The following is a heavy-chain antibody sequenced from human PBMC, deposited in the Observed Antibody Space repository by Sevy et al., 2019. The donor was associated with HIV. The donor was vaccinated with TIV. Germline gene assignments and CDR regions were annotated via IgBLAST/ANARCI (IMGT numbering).Heavy chain of an antibody. V-gene: IGHV3-23*01. CDR3: AKEWTLLSDWYGEFDY. Sequence: GGSLRLSCAASGFTFTNYGMHWVRQAPGKGLEWVSGISNSGENTYDADSVWGRFTVSRDNSKNTEYLKLNSLRAEDTAIYYCAKEWTLLSDWYGEFDYWGQGTLVTVSS. CDR1: GFTFTNYG. CDR2: ISNSGENT. D-gene: IGHD6-19*01. J-gene: IGHJ4*02.